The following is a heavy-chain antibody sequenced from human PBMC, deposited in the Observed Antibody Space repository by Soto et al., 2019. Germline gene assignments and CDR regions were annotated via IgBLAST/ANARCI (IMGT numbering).Heavy chain of an antibody. CDR1: GYTFTSYG. J-gene: IGHJ6*04. V-gene: IGHV1-18*01. D-gene: IGHD3-3*01. CDR2: ISAYNGNT. CDR3: ARDLLEWLTSDGHNTYYYGMDV. Sequence: ASVKVSCKASGYTFTSYGISWVRQAPGQGLEWMGWISAYNGNTNYAQKLQGRVTMTTDTSTSTAYMELRSRRSYDTAVYYCARDLLEWLTSDGHNTYYYGMDVWGKGTTVTVSS.